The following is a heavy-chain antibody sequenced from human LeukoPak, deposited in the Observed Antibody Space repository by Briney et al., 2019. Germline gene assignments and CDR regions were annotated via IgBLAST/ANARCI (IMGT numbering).Heavy chain of an antibody. CDR3: ARDPPRPGYEYYFDY. V-gene: IGHV3-21*01. D-gene: IGHD2-15*01. Sequence: GGSLRLSCAASGFTFSSYAMNWVRQAPGKGLEWVSSISSSSSYIYYADSVKGRFTISRDNAKNSLYLQMNSLRAEDTAVYYCARDPPRPGYEYYFDYWGQGTLVTVSS. CDR1: GFTFSSYA. CDR2: ISSSSSYI. J-gene: IGHJ4*02.